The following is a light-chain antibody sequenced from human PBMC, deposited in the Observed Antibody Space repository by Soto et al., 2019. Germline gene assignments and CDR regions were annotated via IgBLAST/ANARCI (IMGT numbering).Light chain of an antibody. J-gene: IGKJ1*01. CDR1: QSISNY. V-gene: IGKV1-39*01. CDR2: AAS. Sequence: DIQLTQTPSSLSASRGDRVTITCRASQSISNYLNWYQQIPGKAPRLLIHAASNLQSGVPFRFSGSGSGTDFTLTISSLQPEDFATYYCHQSFTTPWTFGQGTKVEIK. CDR3: HQSFTTPWT.